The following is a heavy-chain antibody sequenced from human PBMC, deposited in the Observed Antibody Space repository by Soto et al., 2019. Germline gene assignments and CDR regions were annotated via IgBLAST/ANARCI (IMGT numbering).Heavy chain of an antibody. D-gene: IGHD2-15*01. Sequence: GGSLRLSCAATGLTVSSNYLSWVRQAPGKGLEWLSVIYSGGSTSYADSVKDRCTISRDNSKNVLYLQMNGVRAEDTDVYYCARGGGGWYDAFEIWGQGTLVTVSS. J-gene: IGHJ3*02. CDR2: IYSGGST. CDR3: ARGGGGWYDAFEI. V-gene: IGHV3-66*01. CDR1: GLTVSSNY.